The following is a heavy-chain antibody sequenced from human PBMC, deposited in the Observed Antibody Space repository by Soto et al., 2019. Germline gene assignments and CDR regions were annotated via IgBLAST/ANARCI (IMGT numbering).Heavy chain of an antibody. CDR1: GYIFTNFG. CDR2: ISGYNDNT. J-gene: IGHJ6*02. CDR3: VRDSSSWFYYYYGIDV. V-gene: IGHV1-18*01. Sequence: QVQLKQSGPEVRKPGASVRVSCKASGYIFTNFGISWVRQAPGQGLEWMGWISGYNDNTHYAQKLQGRVSMNTETTTGTAYMDLRSLRSDDTAIYFCVRDSSSWFYYYYGIDVWGQGTTVTVSS. D-gene: IGHD6-13*01.